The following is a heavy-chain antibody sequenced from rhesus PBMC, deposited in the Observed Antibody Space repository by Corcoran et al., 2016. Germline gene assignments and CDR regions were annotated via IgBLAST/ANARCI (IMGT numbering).Heavy chain of an antibody. V-gene: IGHV4-122*02. CDR1: GGSISSGYYY. J-gene: IGHJ4*01. CDR3: ARDFESRFDY. Sequence: QVQLQGSGPGLVKPSETLSLTCAVSGGSISSGYYYWSWIRQPPWKGLEWIGYITYSGSTSYNPSLQCRVTISRDTSKNPFSLKRSSLTAADTAVYYCARDFESRFDYWGQGVLVTVSS. CDR2: ITYSGST.